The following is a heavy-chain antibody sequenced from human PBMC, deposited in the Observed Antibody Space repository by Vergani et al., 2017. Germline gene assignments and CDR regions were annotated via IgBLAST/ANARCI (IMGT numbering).Heavy chain of an antibody. CDR2: IHTGGST. CDR1: GDSISSKNC. J-gene: IGHJ4*02. Sequence: QVQLQESGPGLVKPSQTLSLTCTVSGDSISSKNCWTWVRQPPGKGLEWIGHIHTGGSTDLNPSFKSRVSISVDTSKSQFSLKLNSVTVADTAVYYCARSRPYCTSGSCPAIWGQGTLVTVSS. CDR3: ARSRPYCTSGSCPAI. V-gene: IGHV4-4*02. D-gene: IGHD2-15*01.